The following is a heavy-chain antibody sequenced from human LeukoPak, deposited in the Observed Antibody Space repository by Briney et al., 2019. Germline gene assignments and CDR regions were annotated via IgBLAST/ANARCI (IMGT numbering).Heavy chain of an antibody. CDR2: IYPGDSDT. D-gene: IGHD4-17*01. V-gene: IGHV5-51*01. CDR1: GYSFTSYW. CDR3: ARHVVVPTTVTTLDY. J-gene: IGHJ4*02. Sequence: GESLKISCKGSGYSFTSYWIGWVRQMPGKGLEWMGIIYPGDSDTRYSPSFQGQVTISADKSISTAYLQWSSLKASDTAMYYCARHVVVPTTVTTLDYWGQGTLVTVSS.